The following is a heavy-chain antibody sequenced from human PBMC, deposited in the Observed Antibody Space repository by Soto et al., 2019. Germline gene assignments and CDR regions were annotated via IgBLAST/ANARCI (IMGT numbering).Heavy chain of an antibody. CDR3: AHRPNPTTVNTNWFDP. CDR1: GFSLSTSGVG. Sequence: QITLKESGHTLVKPTQTLTLTCTFSGFSLSTSGVGVGWIRQPPGKALEWLALIYWDDDKRYSPSLKRRLTITKDNSKNQVVLTMTNMDPVDTAPYYCAHRPNPTTVNTNWFDPLVQGTLVTVSS. J-gene: IGHJ5*01. D-gene: IGHD4-17*01. V-gene: IGHV2-5*02. CDR2: IYWDDDK.